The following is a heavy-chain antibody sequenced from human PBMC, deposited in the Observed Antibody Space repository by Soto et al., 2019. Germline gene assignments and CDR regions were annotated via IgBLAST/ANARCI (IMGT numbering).Heavy chain of an antibody. D-gene: IGHD2-15*01. J-gene: IGHJ4*02. CDR1: GYTFTDYY. V-gene: IGHV1-2*02. CDR3: ASLFASTYSPRPFDF. CDR2: INTYSGGT. Sequence: ASVKVSCKASGYTFTDYYIHWVRQAPGQRLEWIGWINTYSGGTDYAQKFHGRVTMTRDTSITTAFMELTRLSAEDTAVYYCASLFASTYSPRPFDFWGQGTQVTVSS.